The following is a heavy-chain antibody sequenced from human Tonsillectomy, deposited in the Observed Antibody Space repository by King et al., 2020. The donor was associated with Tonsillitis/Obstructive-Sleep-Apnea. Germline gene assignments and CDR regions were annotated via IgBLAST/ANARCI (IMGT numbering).Heavy chain of an antibody. Sequence: VQLVESGGGVVQPGRSLRLSCAASGFTFFSYAMHWVRQAPGKGLEWVAVMTFHGSNKYYAASVKGRFTISRDNSKNTLYLQLNSLRPEDTAVYYCVRVQPYSGYDYNYWGQGTLVTVSS. CDR2: MTFHGSNK. CDR3: VRVQPYSGYDYNY. J-gene: IGHJ4*02. V-gene: IGHV3-30*04. CDR1: GFTFFSYA. D-gene: IGHD5-12*01.